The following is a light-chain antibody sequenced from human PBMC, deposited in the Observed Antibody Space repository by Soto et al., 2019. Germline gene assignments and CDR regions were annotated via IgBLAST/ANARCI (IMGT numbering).Light chain of an antibody. Sequence: QPVLTQSPSASASLGALVKLTCTLSSGHSSYAIAWHQQQPEKGPRYLMKLNSDGRHSKGDGIPDRFSGSSSGTERYLTISSLQSEDEADYYCQTWGTGILVFGGGTKLTVL. J-gene: IGLJ2*01. CDR2: LNSDGRH. CDR1: SGHSSYA. CDR3: QTWGTGILV. V-gene: IGLV4-69*01.